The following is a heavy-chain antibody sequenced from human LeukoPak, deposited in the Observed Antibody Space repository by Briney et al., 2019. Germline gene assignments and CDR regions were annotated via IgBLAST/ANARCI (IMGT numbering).Heavy chain of an antibody. D-gene: IGHD6-13*01. CDR3: ASSPGYSSRVWFDP. CDR2: INPNSGGT. CDR1: GYTFTGYY. Sequence: GASVKVSCKASGYTFTGYYMHWVRQAPGQGLEWMGWINPNSGGTNYAQKFQGRVTMTRDTSISTAYMELSRLRSDDTAVYYCASSPGYSSRVWFDPWGQGTLVTVSS. J-gene: IGHJ5*02. V-gene: IGHV1-2*02.